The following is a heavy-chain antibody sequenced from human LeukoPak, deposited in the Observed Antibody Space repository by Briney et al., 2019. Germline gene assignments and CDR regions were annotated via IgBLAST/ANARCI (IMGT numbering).Heavy chain of an antibody. J-gene: IGHJ3*02. Sequence: ASVKVSCKASGYTFTGYYMHWVRQAPGQGLEWMGRINPNSGGTNYAQKFQGRVTMTRDTSISTAYMDLSRLRSDDTAVYYCARVVLDWHAFDIWGQGTMVTVSS. D-gene: IGHD3-9*01. V-gene: IGHV1-2*06. CDR3: ARVVLDWHAFDI. CDR1: GYTFTGYY. CDR2: INPNSGGT.